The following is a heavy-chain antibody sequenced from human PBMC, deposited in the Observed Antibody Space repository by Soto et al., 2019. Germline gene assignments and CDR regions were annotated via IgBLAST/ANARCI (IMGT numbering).Heavy chain of an antibody. CDR2: IYPSDSDT. CDR1: GYNFAGYW. Sequence: PGESLKISCKGSGYNFAGYWIAWVRQMPGKGLELMGIIYPSDSDTRYRPSFQGQVTISADKSISSAYLQWSSLRASDTAMYYCARGGVSTRNFDYWGKGTPVTVSS. CDR3: ARGGVSTRNFDY. V-gene: IGHV5-51*01. J-gene: IGHJ4*02. D-gene: IGHD3-3*01.